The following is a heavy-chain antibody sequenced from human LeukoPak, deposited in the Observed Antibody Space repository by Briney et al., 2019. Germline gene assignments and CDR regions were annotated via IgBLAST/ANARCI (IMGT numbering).Heavy chain of an antibody. J-gene: IGHJ4*02. CDR3: ATSGYCGGDCYPLYFDY. Sequence: SETLSLTCTVSGGSISSYYWTWIRQPPGKGLEWIGYIYYSGSTNYNPSLKSRVTMSVDTSKNQFSLKLSSVTAADTAVYYCATSGYCGGDCYPLYFDYWGQGTLVTVSS. V-gene: IGHV4-59*08. D-gene: IGHD2-21*02. CDR2: IYYSGST. CDR1: GGSISSYY.